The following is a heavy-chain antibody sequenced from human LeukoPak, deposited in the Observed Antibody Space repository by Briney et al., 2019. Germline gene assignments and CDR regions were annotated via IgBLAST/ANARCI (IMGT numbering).Heavy chain of an antibody. J-gene: IGHJ5*02. CDR1: GYNFTSYW. Sequence: GESLQISCKGSGYNFTSYWIGWVRQMPGKGLDWMGIIYPGDSDTRYSPSFQGQVTISADKSISTAYLQWSSLKASDTAMYYCARSYCSSASCSNWFDPWGQGTLVTVSS. D-gene: IGHD2-2*01. V-gene: IGHV5-51*01. CDR3: ARSYCSSASCSNWFDP. CDR2: IYPGDSDT.